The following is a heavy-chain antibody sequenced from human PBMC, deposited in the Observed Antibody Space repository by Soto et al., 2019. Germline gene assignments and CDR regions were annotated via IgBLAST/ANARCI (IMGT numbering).Heavy chain of an antibody. D-gene: IGHD2-15*01. J-gene: IGHJ3*02. V-gene: IGHV4-61*01. CDR3: ARGPGGCSGGSCYPDAFDI. CDR2: IYYSGST. CDR1: GGCVSSGSDY. Sequence: SETLSLTCTVSGGCVSSGSDYWSWIRQPPGKGLEWIGYIYYSGSTNYNPSLKSRVTISVDTSKNQFSLKLSSVTAADTAVYYCARGPGGCSGGSCYPDAFDIWGQGTMVTVSS.